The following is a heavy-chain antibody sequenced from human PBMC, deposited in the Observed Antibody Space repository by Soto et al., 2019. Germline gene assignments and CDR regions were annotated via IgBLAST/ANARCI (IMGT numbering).Heavy chain of an antibody. CDR3: ARGGSRAIGYQHYHGMDV. D-gene: IGHD3-16*01. CDR1: GFSFSTYG. V-gene: IGHV3-33*01. J-gene: IGHJ6*02. Sequence: GGSLRLSCATSGFSFSTYGMHWVRRAPGKGLEWVAVIWSDGSGRYYGDSVKGRFSISRDSSRNTVFLQMSSLKVEDTAVYYCARGGSRAIGYQHYHGMDVWGQGTTVTVSS. CDR2: IWSDGSGR.